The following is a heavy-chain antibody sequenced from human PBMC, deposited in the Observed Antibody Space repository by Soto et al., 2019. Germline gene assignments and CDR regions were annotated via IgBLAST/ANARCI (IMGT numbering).Heavy chain of an antibody. J-gene: IGHJ6*02. D-gene: IGHD2-2*03. CDR1: GFTLSGYD. Sequence: GGSLRLSCAASGFTLSGYDIHWVRQATGKGLEWVSGIGSAGDTYYADSVKGRFTISRDNSKNTLYLQMNSLRAEDTAVYYCARDGYCISTSCYPVPMDVWGQGTTVTVSS. V-gene: IGHV3-13*01. CDR3: ARDGYCISTSCYPVPMDV. CDR2: IGSAGDT.